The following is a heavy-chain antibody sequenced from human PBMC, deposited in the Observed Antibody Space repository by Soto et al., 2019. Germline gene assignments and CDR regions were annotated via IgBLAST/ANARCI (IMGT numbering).Heavy chain of an antibody. CDR2: IYLSGST. CDR3: ARDFHESSLDY. Sequence: QVQLQESGPGLVRPSGTLSLTCAVSGGSISSGNWWPWVRQPPGKGLEWIGEIYLSGSTNYNPSLKSRVTIQVDKSKDHCSLKLRSVTGADTAVYYCARDFHESSLDYWGQGTLVTVSS. D-gene: IGHD2-2*01. J-gene: IGHJ4*02. V-gene: IGHV4-4*02. CDR1: GGSISSGNW.